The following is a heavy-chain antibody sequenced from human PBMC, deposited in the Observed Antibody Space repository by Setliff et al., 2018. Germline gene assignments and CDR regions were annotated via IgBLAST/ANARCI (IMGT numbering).Heavy chain of an antibody. D-gene: IGHD5-18*01. CDR1: GFTFSSYG. J-gene: IGHJ4*02. V-gene: IGHV3-30*02. CDR2: IRYDGSNK. Sequence: LSCAASGFTFSSYGMHWVRQAPGKGLEWVAFIRYDGSNKYYADSVKGRFTISRDNSKKTLYLQMNSLRAEDTAVYYCAKERRIYSYAIDYWGQGTLVTVSS. CDR3: AKERRIYSYAIDY.